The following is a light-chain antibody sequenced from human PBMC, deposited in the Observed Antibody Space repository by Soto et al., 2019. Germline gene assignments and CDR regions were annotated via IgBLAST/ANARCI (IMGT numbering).Light chain of an antibody. Sequence: EIVLTQSPGTLSLSPGERATLSCRASQSVSSPYLAWYQQKLGQAPRLLIYGVSSRATDIPDRFSGSGSGTDFTLTISRLEPEDFAVYYCQEYGSSRTFGQGTKVEIK. V-gene: IGKV3-20*01. CDR3: QEYGSSRT. CDR2: GVS. CDR1: QSVSSPY. J-gene: IGKJ1*01.